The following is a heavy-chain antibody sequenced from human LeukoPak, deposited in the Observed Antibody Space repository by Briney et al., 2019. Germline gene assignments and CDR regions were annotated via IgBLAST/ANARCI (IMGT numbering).Heavy chain of an antibody. CDR2: ISGSGGST. Sequence: GGSLRLSCAASGFTFSSYAMSWVRRAPGKGLEWVSAISGSGGSTYYADSVKGRFTISRDNSKNTLYLQMNSLRAEDTAVYYCAKKTGYSSGWFESWYYFDYWGQGTLVTVSS. CDR3: AKKTGYSSGWFESWYYFDY. D-gene: IGHD6-19*01. CDR1: GFTFSSYA. J-gene: IGHJ4*02. V-gene: IGHV3-23*01.